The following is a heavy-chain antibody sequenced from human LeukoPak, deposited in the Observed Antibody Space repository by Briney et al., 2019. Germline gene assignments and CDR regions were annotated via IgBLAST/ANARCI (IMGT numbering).Heavy chain of an antibody. CDR1: GGSISSGGYY. D-gene: IGHD3-22*01. CDR2: IYYSGST. V-gene: IGHV4-31*03. Sequence: SETLSLTCTVSGGSISSGGYYRSWIRQHPGKGLEWIGYIYYSGSTYYNPSLKSRVTISVDTSKNQFSLKLSSVTAADTAVYYCARESPYSSGYYSDAYWGQGTLVTVSS. J-gene: IGHJ4*02. CDR3: ARESPYSSGYYSDAY.